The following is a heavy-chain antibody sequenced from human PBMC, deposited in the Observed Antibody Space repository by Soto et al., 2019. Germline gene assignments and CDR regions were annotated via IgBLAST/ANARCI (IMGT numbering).Heavy chain of an antibody. J-gene: IGHJ4*02. CDR3: AKDRYYYDSSGYYPGPFDY. CDR2: ISTSKGNT. Sequence: ASVKVSCKTSGYTFTSYGIAWVRQAPGQGLEWMGWISTSKGNTNYAQKFQGRVTMTTDTSTSTAYMELRSLRAEDTAVYYCAKDRYYYDSSGYYPGPFDYWGQGTLVTVSS. V-gene: IGHV1-18*01. D-gene: IGHD3-22*01. CDR1: GYTFTSYG.